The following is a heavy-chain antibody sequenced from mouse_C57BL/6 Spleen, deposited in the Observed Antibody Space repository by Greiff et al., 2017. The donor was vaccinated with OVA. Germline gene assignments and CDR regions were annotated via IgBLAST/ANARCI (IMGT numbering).Heavy chain of an antibody. Sequence: EVMLVESGGDLVKPGGSLKLSCAASGFTFSSYGMSWVRQTPDKRLEWVATISSGGSYTYYPDSVKGRFTISRDNAKNTLYLQMSSLKSEDTAMYYCARHEEFDYWGQGTTLTVAS. CDR1: GFTFSSYG. V-gene: IGHV5-6*01. CDR2: ISSGGSYT. CDR3: ARHEEFDY. J-gene: IGHJ2*01.